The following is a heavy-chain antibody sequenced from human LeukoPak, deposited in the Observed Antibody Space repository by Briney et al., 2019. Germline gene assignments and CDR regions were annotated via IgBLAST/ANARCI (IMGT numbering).Heavy chain of an antibody. CDR3: TRHRPNIAVAGTYYYYGMDV. J-gene: IGHJ6*02. CDR2: IRSKANSYAT. V-gene: IGHV3-73*01. CDR1: GFTFSGSA. D-gene: IGHD6-19*01. Sequence: GGSLRLSCAASGFTFSGSAMHWVRQASGKGLEWVGRIRSKANSYATAYAASVKGRFTISRDDSKNTAYLQMNSLKTEDTAVYYCTRHRPNIAVAGTYYYYGMDVWGQGTTVTVSS.